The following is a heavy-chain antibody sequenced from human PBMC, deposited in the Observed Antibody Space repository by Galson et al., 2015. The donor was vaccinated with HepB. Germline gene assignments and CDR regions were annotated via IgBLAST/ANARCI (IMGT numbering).Heavy chain of an antibody. Sequence: ETLSLTCTVSGGSISSSSYYWGWIRQPPGKGLEWIGSIYYSGSTYYNPSLKSRVTISVDTSKNQFSLKLSSVTAADTAVYYCARHALSYGSGSYSPSWFDPWGQGTLVTASS. V-gene: IGHV4-39*01. CDR2: IYYSGST. CDR1: GGSISSSSYY. CDR3: ARHALSYGSGSYSPSWFDP. D-gene: IGHD3-10*01. J-gene: IGHJ5*02.